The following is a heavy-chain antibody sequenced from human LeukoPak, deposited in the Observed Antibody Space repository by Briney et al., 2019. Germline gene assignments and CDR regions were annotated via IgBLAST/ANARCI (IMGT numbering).Heavy chain of an antibody. D-gene: IGHD6-19*01. V-gene: IGHV4-59*08. CDR2: IYYSGNT. CDR3: ARLKGYSSGWYPSYYFDY. CDR1: GGPISSSY. Sequence: SETLSLTCTVSGGPISSSYWSWIRQPPGKGLEWIGFIYYSGNTNYNPSLKSRVIISVDTSKNQFSLKLSSVTAADTAVYYCARLKGYSSGWYPSYYFDYWGQGTLVTVSS. J-gene: IGHJ4*02.